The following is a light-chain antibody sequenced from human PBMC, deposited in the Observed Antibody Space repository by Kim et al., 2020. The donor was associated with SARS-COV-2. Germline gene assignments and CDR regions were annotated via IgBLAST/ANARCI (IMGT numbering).Light chain of an antibody. CDR2: KDG. J-gene: IGLJ1*01. V-gene: IGLV3-25*03. Sequence: SYELTQPPSVSVSPGQTARITCSGDALPKQYAYWYQQKPGQAPMLVIYKDGERPSGIPERFSGSSSGTTVTLTISGVQAEDEADYYCQSPDSSGTYVFGTGTKVTVL. CDR1: ALPKQY. CDR3: QSPDSSGTYV.